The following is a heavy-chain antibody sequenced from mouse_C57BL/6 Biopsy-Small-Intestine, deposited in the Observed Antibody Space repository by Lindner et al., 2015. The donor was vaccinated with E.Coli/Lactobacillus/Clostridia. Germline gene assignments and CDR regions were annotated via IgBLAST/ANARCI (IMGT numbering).Heavy chain of an antibody. CDR2: ISYSGST. Sequence: VQLQESGPGMVKPSQSLSLTCTVTGYSITSGYDWHWIRHFPGNKLEWMGYISYSGSTNYNPSLKSRISITHDTSKNHFFLKLNSVTTEDTATYYCARGGLLSAMDYWGQGTSVTVSS. CDR1: GYSITSGYD. CDR3: ARGGLLSAMDY. D-gene: IGHD1-1*02. J-gene: IGHJ4*01. V-gene: IGHV3-1*01.